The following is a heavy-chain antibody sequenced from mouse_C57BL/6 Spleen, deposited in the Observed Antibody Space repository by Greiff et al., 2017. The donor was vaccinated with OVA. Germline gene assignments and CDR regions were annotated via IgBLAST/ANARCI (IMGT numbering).Heavy chain of an antibody. CDR3: ARGIYYYGSFAY. V-gene: IGHV1-64*01. D-gene: IGHD1-1*01. Sequence: QVQLQQPGAELVKPGASVKLSCKASGYTFTSYWMHWVKQRPGQGLEWIGMIHPNSGNTNYNEKFKSKATLTVDKSSSTAYMQLSSLTSEDSAVYYCARGIYYYGSFAYWGQGTLVTVSA. CDR2: IHPNSGNT. J-gene: IGHJ3*01. CDR1: GYTFTSYW.